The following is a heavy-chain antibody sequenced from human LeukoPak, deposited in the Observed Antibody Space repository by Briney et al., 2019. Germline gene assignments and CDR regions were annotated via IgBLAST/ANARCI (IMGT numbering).Heavy chain of an antibody. CDR2: INPSGGST. CDR3: ARDRVRRSSTGGAFDI. CDR1: GYTFTSYY. J-gene: IGHJ3*02. Sequence: GASVKVSCKASGYTFTSYYMHWVRQAPGQGLEWMGIINPSGGSTSYAQKFQGRVTMTRDMSTSTVYMELWSLRSDDTAVYYCARDRVRRSSTGGAFDIWGQGTMVTVSS. D-gene: IGHD2-2*01. V-gene: IGHV1-46*01.